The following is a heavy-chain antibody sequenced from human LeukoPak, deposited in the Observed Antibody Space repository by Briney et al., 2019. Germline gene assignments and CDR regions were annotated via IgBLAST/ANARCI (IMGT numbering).Heavy chain of an antibody. CDR1: GYSFTNYG. Sequence: GASVKVSCKTSGYSFTNYGMNWVRQAPGQGLEWMGWINTNTGNPTYAQGFTGRFVFSLDTSVSTAYLQISSLKAEDTAVYYCARRDGGNLFGSVDYWGQGTLDTVSS. V-gene: IGHV7-4-1*02. CDR3: ARRDGGNLFGSVDY. J-gene: IGHJ4*02. CDR2: INTNTGNP. D-gene: IGHD4-23*01.